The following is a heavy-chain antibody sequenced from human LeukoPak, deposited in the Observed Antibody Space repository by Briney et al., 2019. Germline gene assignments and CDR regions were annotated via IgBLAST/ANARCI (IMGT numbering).Heavy chain of an antibody. CDR2: IIPIFGTA. Sequence: ASVKVSCKASGGTFISYAISWVRQAPGQGLEWMGGIIPIFGTANYAQKFQGRVTITADESTSTAYMELSSLRSEDTAVYYCARGTGTTAPFDYWGQGTLVTVSS. J-gene: IGHJ4*02. CDR3: ARGTGTTAPFDY. V-gene: IGHV1-69*13. D-gene: IGHD1-7*01. CDR1: GGTFISYA.